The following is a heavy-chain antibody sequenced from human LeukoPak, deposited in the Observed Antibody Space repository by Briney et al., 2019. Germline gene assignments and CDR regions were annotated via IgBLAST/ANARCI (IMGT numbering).Heavy chain of an antibody. Sequence: PSETLSLTCAVYGGSFSGYYWSWIRQPPGKGLEWIGEINHSGSTNYNPSLKSRVTISVDTSKNQFSLKLSSVTAADTAAYYCARVRKQQLVRYYMDVWGKGTTVTVSS. J-gene: IGHJ6*03. CDR3: ARVRKQQLVRYYMDV. CDR1: GGSFSGYY. V-gene: IGHV4-34*01. CDR2: INHSGST. D-gene: IGHD6-13*01.